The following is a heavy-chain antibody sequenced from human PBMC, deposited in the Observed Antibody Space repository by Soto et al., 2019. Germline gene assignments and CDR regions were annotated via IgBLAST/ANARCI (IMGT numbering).Heavy chain of an antibody. Sequence: QITLKESGPTLVKPTQTLTLTCTFSGFSLSTSGVGVGWIRQPPGKALEWLALIYWDDDKRYRSSLKSRLTITKDTSKNQVVLTMTNMDPVDTATYYCAHRQDRYCSGGSCPLFDSWGQGILVTVSS. CDR2: IYWDDDK. V-gene: IGHV2-5*02. J-gene: IGHJ4*02. D-gene: IGHD2-15*01. CDR1: GFSLSTSGVG. CDR3: AHRQDRYCSGGSCPLFDS.